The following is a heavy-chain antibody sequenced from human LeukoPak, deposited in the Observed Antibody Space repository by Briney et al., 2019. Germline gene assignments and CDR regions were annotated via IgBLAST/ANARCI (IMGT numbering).Heavy chain of an antibody. Sequence: PGRSLRLSCAASGFTFSSYGMHWVRQAPGKGLEWVAVIWYDGSNKYYADSVKGRFTISRDNSKNTLYLQMNSLRAKDTAVYYCARESSSGWYPNGPFDYWGQGTLVTVSS. CDR3: ARESSSGWYPNGPFDY. CDR1: GFTFSSYG. J-gene: IGHJ4*02. D-gene: IGHD6-19*01. V-gene: IGHV3-33*01. CDR2: IWYDGSNK.